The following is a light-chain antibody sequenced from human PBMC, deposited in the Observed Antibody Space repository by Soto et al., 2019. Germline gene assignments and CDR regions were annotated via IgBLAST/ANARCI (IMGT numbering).Light chain of an antibody. V-gene: IGKV3-15*01. CDR3: QQYNNWPRT. J-gene: IGKJ1*01. Sequence: EIVLTQSPGTLSLSPGERAPLSCRASQSFSSTYLAWYQQKPGQAPRLLIYGTSTRATGIPARFSGSGSGTEFTLTISSLQSEDFAVYYCQQYNNWPRTFGQGTKVDIK. CDR1: QSFSSTY. CDR2: GTS.